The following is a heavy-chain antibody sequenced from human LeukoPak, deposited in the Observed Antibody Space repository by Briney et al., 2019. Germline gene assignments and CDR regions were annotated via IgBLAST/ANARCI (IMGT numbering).Heavy chain of an antibody. CDR2: ISSSMSPI. D-gene: IGHD2-21*01. J-gene: IGHJ4*02. CDR1: GFTFSSYT. V-gene: IGHV3-48*01. CDR3: ARDRAKVIATLME. Sequence: GGSLRLSCAASGFTFSSYTMNWVRQAPGKGLEWISYISSSMSPIYYADSVKGRFTISRDNAKNSLYLQMNSLRAGDTAVYYCARDRAKVIATLMEWGQGTLVTVSS.